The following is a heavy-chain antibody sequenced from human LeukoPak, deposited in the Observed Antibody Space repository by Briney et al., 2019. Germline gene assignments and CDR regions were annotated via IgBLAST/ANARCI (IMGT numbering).Heavy chain of an antibody. CDR3: AREVVVPAALDY. D-gene: IGHD2-2*01. V-gene: IGHV3-30-3*01. J-gene: IGHJ4*02. CDR1: GFTFSSYA. Sequence: GRSLRLSCSASGFTFSSYAMHWVRQAPGKGLVWGAVISYDGGNKYYADSVKGRFTIPRDNSKTTLYLQMNSLRAEDTAVYYCAREVVVPAALDYWGQGTLVTVSS. CDR2: ISYDGGNK.